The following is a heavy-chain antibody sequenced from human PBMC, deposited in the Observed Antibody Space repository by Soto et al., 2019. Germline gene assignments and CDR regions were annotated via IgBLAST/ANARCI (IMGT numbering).Heavy chain of an antibody. CDR1: GGTFSSYA. V-gene: IGHV1-69*01. CDR3: AGSITMVRGVKNYYYYGMDV. D-gene: IGHD3-10*01. Sequence: QVQLVQSGAEVKKPGSSVKVSCKASGGTFSSYAISWVRQAPGQGLEWMGGIIPIFGTANYAQKFQGRVTITADESTSTAYMELSSLRSEDTAVYYCAGSITMVRGVKNYYYYGMDVWGRGTTVTVSS. CDR2: IIPIFGTA. J-gene: IGHJ6*02.